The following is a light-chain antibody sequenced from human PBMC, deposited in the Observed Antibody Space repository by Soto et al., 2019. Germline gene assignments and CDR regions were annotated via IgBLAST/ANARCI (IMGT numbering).Light chain of an antibody. J-gene: IGKJ4*02. CDR3: HQYGISPPT. V-gene: IGKV3-20*01. Sequence: IVLTQSPGTLSLSPGERATLSCRASQSVSGSDLAWYQQKPGQAPRLLISGVSNRATGTPDRFSGTGPGTDFTLTISSLEPEDFAVFYCHQYGISPPTFGAGTKVVI. CDR2: GVS. CDR1: QSVSGSD.